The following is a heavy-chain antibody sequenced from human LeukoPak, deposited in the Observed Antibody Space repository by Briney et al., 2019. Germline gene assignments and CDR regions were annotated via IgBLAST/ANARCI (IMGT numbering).Heavy chain of an antibody. D-gene: IGHD4-17*01. CDR3: ARGMTTVTTRLDY. CDR2: IIPIFGTA. J-gene: IGHJ4*02. Sequence: ASVTVSCEASGYTFPSYFMHWVRQAPGQGLEWMGGIIPIFGTANYAQKFQGRVTITADESTSTAYMELSSPRSEDTAVYYCARGMTTVTTRLDYWGQGTLVTVSS. CDR1: GYTFPSYF. V-gene: IGHV1-69*13.